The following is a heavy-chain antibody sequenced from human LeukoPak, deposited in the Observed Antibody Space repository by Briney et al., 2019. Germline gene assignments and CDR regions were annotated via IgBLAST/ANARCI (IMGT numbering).Heavy chain of an antibody. V-gene: IGHV4-59*08. J-gene: IGHJ4*02. CDR3: ARHVTPGPWELLPYFDY. D-gene: IGHD1-26*01. CDR1: GGSISSYY. Sequence: SETLSLTCTVSGGSISSYYWSWIRQPPGKGLEWIGYIYYSGSTNYKSSLKSRVTISVDTSKNQFSLNLSSVTAADTAVYYCARHVTPGPWELLPYFDYWGQGTLVTVSS. CDR2: IYYSGST.